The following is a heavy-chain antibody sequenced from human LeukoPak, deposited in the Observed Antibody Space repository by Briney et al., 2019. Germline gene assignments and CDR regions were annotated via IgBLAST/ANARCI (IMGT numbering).Heavy chain of an antibody. CDR3: ARVLGYCTNGVCPYYYMDV. CDR2: IIPIFGTA. J-gene: IGHJ6*03. Sequence: SVKVSCKASGGTFSSYAISWVRQAPGQGLEWMGGIIPIFGTANYAQKFQGRVTITTDESTSTAYMELSSLRSEDTAVYYCARVLGYCTNGVCPYYYMDVWGKGTTVTVSS. D-gene: IGHD2-8*01. V-gene: IGHV1-69*05. CDR1: GGTFSSYA.